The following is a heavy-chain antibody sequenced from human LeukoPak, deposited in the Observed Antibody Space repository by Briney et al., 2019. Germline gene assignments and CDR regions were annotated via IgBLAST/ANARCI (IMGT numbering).Heavy chain of an antibody. D-gene: IGHD6-6*01. J-gene: IGHJ3*02. CDR3: ARGPSIAARYDALDI. CDR2: ISSSGNTI. Sequence: GGSLRLSCAASEFTFTSYELNWVRQAPGKGLEWVSYISSSGNTISYADSVKGRFTISRDNAKNSLYLQVISLRAEDTAVYYCARGPSIAARYDALDIWGQGTMVTVSS. V-gene: IGHV3-48*03. CDR1: EFTFTSYE.